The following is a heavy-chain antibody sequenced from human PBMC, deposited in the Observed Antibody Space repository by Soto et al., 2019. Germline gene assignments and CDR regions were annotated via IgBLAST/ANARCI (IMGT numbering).Heavy chain of an antibody. CDR2: INGGNGNT. V-gene: IGHV1-3*01. CDR3: ARDDSGFSGSHYIDYFNY. J-gene: IGHJ4*02. Sequence: ASVKVSCKASGNTVPNYAIHWVRQAPGQRLEWMGWINGGNGNTYYSEHFRGRVTFTRDTSAGTVYMQLSSLTSEDTAVYYCARDDSGFSGSHYIDYFNYWGQGDLVTVSS. CDR1: GNTVPNYA. D-gene: IGHD1-26*01.